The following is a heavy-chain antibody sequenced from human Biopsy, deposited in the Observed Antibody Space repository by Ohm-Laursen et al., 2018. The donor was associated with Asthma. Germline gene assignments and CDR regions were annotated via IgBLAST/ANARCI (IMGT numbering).Heavy chain of an antibody. CDR2: IYKSGQV. D-gene: IGHD1-26*01. J-gene: IGHJ3*01. V-gene: IGHV4-39*01. CDR3: ARQKLVAAEGPFEV. CDR1: GGSISSNFYY. Sequence: TLSLTCTVSGGSISSNFYYWGWIRQPPGKGLEWIGNIYKSGQVYYNLSLKSRLTISVDTSKNQFSLQLRSVTAADTAVYYCARQKLVAAEGPFEVWGQGTMVIVSS.